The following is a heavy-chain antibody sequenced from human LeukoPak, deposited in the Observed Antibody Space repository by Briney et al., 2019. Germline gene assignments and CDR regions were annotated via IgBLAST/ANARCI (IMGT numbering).Heavy chain of an antibody. CDR3: ARGVII. CDR1: GFTFDDYA. V-gene: IGHV3-9*01. D-gene: IGHD3-10*01. J-gene: IGHJ4*02. CDR2: ISWNSVSI. Sequence: GGSLRLSCAASGFTFDDYAMHWVRQAPGKGLEWVSGISWNSVSIGYADSVKGRFTISRDNARNSLYLQMNTLRAEDTAVYYCARGVIIWGQGTLVTVSS.